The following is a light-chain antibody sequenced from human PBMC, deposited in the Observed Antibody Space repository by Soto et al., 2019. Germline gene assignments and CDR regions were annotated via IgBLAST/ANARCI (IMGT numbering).Light chain of an antibody. J-gene: IGKJ4*01. CDR2: DAS. Sequence: DIVLTQSPATLSLSPGERATLSCRASQSVDSSLAWFQQEPGQAPRLLTYDASNRATGIPARFSGSGSGTDFTLTISSLEPEDFAVYYCQQRGSWPQLTFGGGTKVDIK. CDR1: QSVDSS. V-gene: IGKV3-11*01. CDR3: QQRGSWPQLT.